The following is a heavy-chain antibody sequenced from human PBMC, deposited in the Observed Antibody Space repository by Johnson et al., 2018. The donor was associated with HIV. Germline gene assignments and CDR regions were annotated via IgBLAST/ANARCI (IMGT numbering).Heavy chain of an antibody. CDR3: ERFEGFSTTLRVVGDAFDI. V-gene: IGHV3-11*04. D-gene: IGHD3-10*01. CDR1: GFTFSDYY. Sequence: QVQLVESGGGLVKPGGSLRLSCAASGFTFSDYYMSWIRQAPGKGLEWVSYISSSGSTIYYADSVKGRFTISRDNAKNSLYLQMNSLRAEDTAVYYCERFEGFSTTLRVVGDAFDIWGQGTMVTVSS. CDR2: ISSSGSTI. J-gene: IGHJ3*02.